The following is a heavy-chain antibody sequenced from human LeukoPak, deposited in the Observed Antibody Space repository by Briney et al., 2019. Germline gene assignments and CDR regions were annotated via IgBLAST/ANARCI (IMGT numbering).Heavy chain of an antibody. CDR1: GGSFSGYY. J-gene: IGHJ4*02. CDR2: INHSGST. CDR3: ARHAGGGFGTIDY. V-gene: IGHV4-34*01. Sequence: SETLSLTCAVYGGSFSGYYWSWIRQPPGKGLEWIGEINHSGSTNYNPSLKSRVTISVDTSKNQFSLKLTSATAADTAVYYCARHAGGGFGTIDYWGQGTLVTVSS. D-gene: IGHD3-10*01.